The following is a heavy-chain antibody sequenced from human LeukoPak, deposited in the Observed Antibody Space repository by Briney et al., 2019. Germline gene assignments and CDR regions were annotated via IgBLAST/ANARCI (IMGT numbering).Heavy chain of an antibody. V-gene: IGHV1-2*02. Sequence: GASVTVSFTASGYTFTVYYMHWVRQAPGQGLEWMGWINPNSGGTNYAQKFQGRVTMTRDTSISTAYMELSRLRSDDTAVYYCARDGVYSSGWYGDDWGQGTLVTVS. D-gene: IGHD6-19*01. J-gene: IGHJ4*02. CDR3: ARDGVYSSGWYGDD. CDR1: GYTFTVYY. CDR2: INPNSGGT.